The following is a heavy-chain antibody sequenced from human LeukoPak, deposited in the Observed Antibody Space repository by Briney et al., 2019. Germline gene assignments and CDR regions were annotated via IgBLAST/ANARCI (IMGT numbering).Heavy chain of an antibody. V-gene: IGHV3-30-3*01. CDR1: GFTFSSYA. CDR2: KSYDGSNK. J-gene: IGHJ4*02. CDR3: ARDLDY. Sequence: GGSLRLSCAASGFTFSSYAMHWVRQAPGKGLEWVAVKSYDGSNKYYADSVKGRFTISRDNSKNTLYLQMNSLRAEDTAVYYCARDLDYWGQGTLVTVSS.